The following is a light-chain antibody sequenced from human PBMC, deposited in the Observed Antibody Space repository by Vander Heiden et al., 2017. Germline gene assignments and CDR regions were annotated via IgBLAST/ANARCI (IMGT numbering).Light chain of an antibody. V-gene: IGKV4-1*01. CDR3: QQYYCTPLT. CDR2: WAS. Sequence: DIVMTQSPDSLAVSLGERATINCKSSQSVLYSSNNKNYLGWYQQKAGQPPKLLIYWASTRESGVPDRFSGSGSGTDFTLTISSLQAEDVAVYYCQQYYCTPLTFGGGTKVEIK. J-gene: IGKJ4*01. CDR1: QSVLYSSNNKNY.